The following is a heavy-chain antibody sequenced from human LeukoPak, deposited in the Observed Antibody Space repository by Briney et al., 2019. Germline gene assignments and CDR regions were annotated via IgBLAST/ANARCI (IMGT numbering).Heavy chain of an antibody. J-gene: IGHJ4*02. CDR3: ARELFDFDX. CDR1: GFTFDNFA. V-gene: IGHV3-23*01. Sequence: GGSLRLSCAPSGFTFDNFAMTWVRQAPGKGLEWVSEITGSGGSTYYADSVKCRFTISRDNSRNTLYLQMNSLRAEDTAIYYCARELFDFDXXGQGTLVTVSS. CDR2: ITGSGGST. D-gene: IGHD3-10*01.